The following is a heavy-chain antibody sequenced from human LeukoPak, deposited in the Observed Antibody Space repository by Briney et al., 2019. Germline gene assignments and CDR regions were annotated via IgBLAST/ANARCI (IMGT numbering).Heavy chain of an antibody. Sequence: GGSLRLSCAASGFTFRNYWMTWVRQAPGKGLEWVAVIWYDGSNKYYADSVKGRFTISRDNSKNTLYLQMNSLRAEDTAVYCCARPLAAADPYYYGMDVWGQGTTVTVSS. V-gene: IGHV3-33*08. CDR1: GFTFRNYW. D-gene: IGHD6-13*01. CDR2: IWYDGSNK. J-gene: IGHJ6*02. CDR3: ARPLAAADPYYYGMDV.